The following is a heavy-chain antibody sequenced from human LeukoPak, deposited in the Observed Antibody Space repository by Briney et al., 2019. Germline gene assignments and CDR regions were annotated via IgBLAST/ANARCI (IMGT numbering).Heavy chain of an antibody. V-gene: IGHV1-18*01. J-gene: IGHJ3*02. Sequence: GASVKVSCKASGYTFTSYGISWVQQAPGQGLEWMGWISAYNGNTNYAQKLQGRVTMTTDTSTSTAYMELRSLRSDDTAVYYCARDRPYYYDSSGYHDAFDIWGQGTMVTVSS. CDR2: ISAYNGNT. CDR3: ARDRPYYYDSSGYHDAFDI. D-gene: IGHD3-22*01. CDR1: GYTFTSYG.